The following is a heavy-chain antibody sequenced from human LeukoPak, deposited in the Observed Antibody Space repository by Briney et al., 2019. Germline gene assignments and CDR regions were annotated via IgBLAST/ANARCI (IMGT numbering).Heavy chain of an antibody. V-gene: IGHV3-21*01. CDR2: ISSSSSYI. CDR3: ASFRGWYGTIDY. D-gene: IGHD6-19*01. CDR1: GFTFRSYS. Sequence: GGALRLSCGASGFTFRSYSMNWVRQGPGKGLGGVSSISSSSSYIYYADSVKGRFTISRDNAKNSLYLQMNSLRAEDTAVYYCASFRGWYGTIDYWGQGTLVTVSS. J-gene: IGHJ4*02.